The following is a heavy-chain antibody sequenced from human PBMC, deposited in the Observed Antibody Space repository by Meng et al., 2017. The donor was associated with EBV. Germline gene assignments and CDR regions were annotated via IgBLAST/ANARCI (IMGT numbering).Heavy chain of an antibody. CDR3: ARDGGYYYGSGSYYFDY. V-gene: IGHV1-3*01. D-gene: IGHD3-10*01. CDR1: GSTFTSYA. J-gene: IGHJ4*02. CDR2: LNAGNGNK. Sequence: QLRQAGAYAEMAKASGKVSCNESGSTFTSYAIHWVREAPGQQLGWLGWLNAGNGNKKNSQTFKGRVTITKDTAASTAYMELNSLRSEDTAVYYCARDGGYYYGSGSYYFDYWGQGTLVTVSS.